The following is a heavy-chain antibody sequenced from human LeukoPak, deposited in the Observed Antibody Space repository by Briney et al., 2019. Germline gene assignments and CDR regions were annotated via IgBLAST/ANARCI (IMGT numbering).Heavy chain of an antibody. D-gene: IGHD6-13*01. CDR2: MNPNSGNT. J-gene: IGHJ5*02. CDR1: GYTFTSYD. V-gene: IGHV1-8*03. Sequence: ASVKVSCKASGYTFTSYDINWVRQATGQGLEWMGWMNPNSGNTGYAQKFQGRVTITRNTSISTAYMELSSLRSEDTAVYYCARDGGSSSWYAHWFDPWGQGTLVTVSS. CDR3: ARDGGSSSWYAHWFDP.